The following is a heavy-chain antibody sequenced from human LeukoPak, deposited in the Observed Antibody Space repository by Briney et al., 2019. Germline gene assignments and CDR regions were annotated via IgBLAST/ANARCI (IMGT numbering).Heavy chain of an antibody. D-gene: IGHD6-19*01. Sequence: SETLSLTCAVYGGSFSGYYWSWIRQPPGKGLEWIGEINHSGSTNYNPSLKSRVTISVDTSKNQFSLKLSSVTAADTAVYYCARGRWFRYSSGLEYFQQRGEGTLVTVSS. CDR2: INHSGST. V-gene: IGHV4-34*01. CDR1: GGSFSGYY. CDR3: ARGRWFRYSSGLEYFQQ. J-gene: IGHJ1*01.